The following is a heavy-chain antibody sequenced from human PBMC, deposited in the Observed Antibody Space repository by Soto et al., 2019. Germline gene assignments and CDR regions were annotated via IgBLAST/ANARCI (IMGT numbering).Heavy chain of an antibody. CDR2: INAGNGNT. CDR1: GYTFTSYA. Sequence: GASVKVSCKASGYTFTSYAMHWVRQASGQRLEWMGWINAGNGNTKYSQKFQGRVTITRDTSASTAYMELSSLRSEDTAVYYCAREANYDILTGYYLPQNNWFDPWGQGTLVTVSS. CDR3: AREANYDILTGYYLPQNNWFDP. V-gene: IGHV1-3*01. J-gene: IGHJ5*02. D-gene: IGHD3-9*01.